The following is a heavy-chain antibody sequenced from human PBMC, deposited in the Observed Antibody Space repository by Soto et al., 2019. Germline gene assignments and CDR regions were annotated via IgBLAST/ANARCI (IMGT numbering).Heavy chain of an antibody. Sequence: QVQLVQSGSEVKKPGSSVKVSCTASGGSFSSNPISWVRQAPGQGLEWMAGIIPIFATVHYAQKFQGSVTITADESTSTAYMELTSLISADTAVYFCARGGRGYSSDPRDYFDYLGQGTLVTVSS. CDR3: ARGGRGYSSDPRDYFDY. J-gene: IGHJ4*02. CDR2: IIPIFATV. CDR1: GGSFSSNP. V-gene: IGHV1-69*01. D-gene: IGHD5-18*01.